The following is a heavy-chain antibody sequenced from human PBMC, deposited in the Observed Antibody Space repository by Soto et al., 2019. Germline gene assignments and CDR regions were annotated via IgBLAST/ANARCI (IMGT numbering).Heavy chain of an antibody. D-gene: IGHD2-2*01. CDR1: GGTFSSYA. CDR2: IIPIFGTA. CDR3: AGDGSSTANWIDP. V-gene: IGHV1-69*06. J-gene: IGHJ5*02. Sequence: SVKVSCKASGGTFSSYAISWVRQAPGQGLEWMGGIIPIFGTANYAQKFQGRVTITADKSTSTAYMELSSLRSEDTAVYYCAGDGSSTANWIDPWGQGTLVTVSS.